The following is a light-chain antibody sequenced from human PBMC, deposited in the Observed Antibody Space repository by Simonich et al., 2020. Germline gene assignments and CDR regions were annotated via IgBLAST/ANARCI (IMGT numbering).Light chain of an antibody. Sequence: QSALNQPASVSGSPGQSITISCTGTSRDVGGYNYVSWYQQPPGKAPKIMLYDVSKRPSGVSNRFSGSKSGNTASLTISELQAEDEADYSCSSYTSSSTWVFGGGTKLTVL. J-gene: IGLJ3*02. CDR2: DVS. CDR3: SSYTSSSTWV. CDR1: SRDVGGYNY. V-gene: IGLV2-14*01.